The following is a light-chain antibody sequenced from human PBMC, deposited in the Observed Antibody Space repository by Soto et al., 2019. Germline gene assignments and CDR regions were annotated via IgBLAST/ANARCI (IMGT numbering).Light chain of an antibody. CDR1: QGISSY. CDR2: AAS. J-gene: IGKJ5*01. CDR3: QQFNDYPIT. V-gene: IGKV1-9*01. Sequence: DIQLTQSHSFLSASEGDRVTITCRASQGISSYLAWYQQKPGKAPKLLMYAASTLQRGVPSRFSGSGSGTEFTLAISSLQPEDFATYYCQQFNDYPITFGQGTRLEIK.